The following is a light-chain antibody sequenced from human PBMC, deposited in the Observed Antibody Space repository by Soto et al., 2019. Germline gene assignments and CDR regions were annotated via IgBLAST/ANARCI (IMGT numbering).Light chain of an antibody. CDR1: QSISSW. CDR2: KAS. CDR3: QQYYSYSYT. Sequence: DIQMTQSPSTLSASVGDRVTITCRASQSISSWLAWYQQKPGKAPNLLISKASSLESGVPSRFSGSGSGTEFTLTISSLQPDDFATYYCQQYYSYSYTFGYGTKLEIK. V-gene: IGKV1-5*03. J-gene: IGKJ2*01.